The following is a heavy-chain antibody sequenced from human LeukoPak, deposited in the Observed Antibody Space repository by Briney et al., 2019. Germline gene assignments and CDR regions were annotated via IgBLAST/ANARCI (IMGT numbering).Heavy chain of an antibody. Sequence: GESLKISCKGSGYSFTTYWIGWLRQMPGRGPEWMGVVHPRDPEIKYRPPFQGQVTISVDKSISTAYLQWDSLKASDTAMYYCARLDVGGYYFAESWGQGTLVTVSS. CDR3: ARLDVGGYYFAES. D-gene: IGHD3-22*01. CDR1: GYSFTTYW. CDR2: VHPRDPEI. V-gene: IGHV5-51*01. J-gene: IGHJ4*02.